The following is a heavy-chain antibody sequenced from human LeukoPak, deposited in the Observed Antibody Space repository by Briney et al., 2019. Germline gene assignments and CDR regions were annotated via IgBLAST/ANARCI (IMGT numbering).Heavy chain of an antibody. V-gene: IGHV4-39*07. CDR2: IYYSGST. CDR3: AREGRVVVAAIGYKRADWFDP. D-gene: IGHD2-15*01. Sequence: SETLSLTCTVSGGSISSSSYYWGWIRQPPGKGLEWIGSIYYSGSTYYNPSLKSRVTISVDTSKNQFSLKLSSVTAADTAVYYCAREGRVVVAAIGYKRADWFDPWGQGTLVTVSS. CDR1: GGSISSSSYY. J-gene: IGHJ5*02.